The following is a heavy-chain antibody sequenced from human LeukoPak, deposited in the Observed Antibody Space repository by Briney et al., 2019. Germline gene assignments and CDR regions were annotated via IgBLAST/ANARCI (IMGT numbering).Heavy chain of an antibody. Sequence: SETLSLTCTVSGYSISSGYYWVWIRQPPGKGLEWIGSIYRSGSTNYNPSLKSRVTISVDTSKNQFSLKANSVTAADTAVYYCARGDCSSTICYSPMDVWGKGTTVTVSS. V-gene: IGHV4-38-2*02. CDR1: GYSISSGYY. D-gene: IGHD2-2*01. J-gene: IGHJ6*03. CDR2: IYRSGST. CDR3: ARGDCSSTICYSPMDV.